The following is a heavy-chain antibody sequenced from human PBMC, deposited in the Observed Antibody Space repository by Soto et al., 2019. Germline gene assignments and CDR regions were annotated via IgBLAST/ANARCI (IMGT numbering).Heavy chain of an antibody. CDR3: ARGFSSVSMDA. CDR2: IYSSGSA. CDR1: GDSVSSGGYY. V-gene: IGHV4-61*08. J-gene: IGHJ6*02. D-gene: IGHD6-19*01. Sequence: PSETLSLTCTVSGDSVSSGGYYWSWLRPPQGKGLEWIGYIYSSGSANYNPSLKSRVTISRDTSKNQLSLKVASVTAADTAGYYCARGFSSVSMDAWGQGTTVTVSS.